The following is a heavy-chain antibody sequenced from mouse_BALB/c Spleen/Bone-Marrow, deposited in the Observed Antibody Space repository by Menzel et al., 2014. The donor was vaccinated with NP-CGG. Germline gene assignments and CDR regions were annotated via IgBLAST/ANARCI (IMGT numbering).Heavy chain of an antibody. J-gene: IGHJ3*01. CDR2: ISSGGSYT. D-gene: IGHD2-4*01. Sequence: EVQGVESGGGLVKPGGSLKLSCAASGFTFXSYAMSWVRQTPEKRLEWVATISSGGSYTYYPDSVKGRFTISRDNAKNTLYLQMSSLRSEDTAMYYCARKSYYDYDGRPWFAYWGQGTLVTVSA. V-gene: IGHV5-9-3*01. CDR1: GFTFXSYA. CDR3: ARKSYYDYDGRPWFAY.